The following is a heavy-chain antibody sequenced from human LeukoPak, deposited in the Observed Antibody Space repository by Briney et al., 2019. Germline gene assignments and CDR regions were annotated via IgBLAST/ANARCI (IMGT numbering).Heavy chain of an antibody. CDR2: IYHTGST. D-gene: IGHD3-22*01. CDR3: ASLASRSGYSDRDFDY. CDR1: GGSISSNNW. V-gene: IGHV4-4*02. J-gene: IGHJ4*02. Sequence: PSETLSLTCAVSGGSISSNNWWSWVRQPPGKGLEWIGEIYHTGSTNFDPSLKGRVTISVDKSNNLFSLRLTSVTAADTAVYYCASLASRSGYSDRDFDYWGQGSLVTVSS.